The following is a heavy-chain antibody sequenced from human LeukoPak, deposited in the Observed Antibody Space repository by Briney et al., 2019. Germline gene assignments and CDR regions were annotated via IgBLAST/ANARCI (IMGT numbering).Heavy chain of an antibody. D-gene: IGHD2-2*01. Sequence: SETLSLTCTVSGGSITSSSYYWGRIRQPPGKGLDWIGSIYYRGRTYYNPSLTSRVTISVDTSKNHLSLKLISVTAADTAVYYCARAGYCTSTTCPDAFDIWGQGTKVTVSS. V-gene: IGHV4-39*07. J-gene: IGHJ3*02. CDR2: IYYRGRT. CDR3: ARAGYCTSTTCPDAFDI. CDR1: GGSITSSSYY.